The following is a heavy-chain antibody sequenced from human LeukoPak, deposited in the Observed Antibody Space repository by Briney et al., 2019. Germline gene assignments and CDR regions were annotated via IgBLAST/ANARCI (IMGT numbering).Heavy chain of an antibody. Sequence: GGSRRPSCAASAFTFSNAWMSWVRQAPGKGREWVGCIKSKTDGGTTDCAAPVKGRFTISRDDSKNTLYLQMNSLKTEDTAVYYCTTMDEYVWGSYRYGYWGQGTLASVSS. CDR2: IKSKTDGGTT. CDR3: TTMDEYVWGSYRYGY. V-gene: IGHV3-15*01. D-gene: IGHD3-16*02. J-gene: IGHJ4*02. CDR1: AFTFSNAW.